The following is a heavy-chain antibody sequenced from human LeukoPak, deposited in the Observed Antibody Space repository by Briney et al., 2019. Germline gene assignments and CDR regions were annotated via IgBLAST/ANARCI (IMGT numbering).Heavy chain of an antibody. Sequence: GGTLRLSCAASGFTFSSYSMNWVRQAPGKGLEWVSSISSSYIYYADSVKGRFTISRDNAKNSLYLQMNSLRAEDTAVYYCARDRGSSGWSLRYYYYMDVWGKGTTVTVSS. V-gene: IGHV3-21*01. CDR2: ISSSYI. D-gene: IGHD6-19*01. CDR3: ARDRGSSGWSLRYYYYMDV. J-gene: IGHJ6*03. CDR1: GFTFSSYS.